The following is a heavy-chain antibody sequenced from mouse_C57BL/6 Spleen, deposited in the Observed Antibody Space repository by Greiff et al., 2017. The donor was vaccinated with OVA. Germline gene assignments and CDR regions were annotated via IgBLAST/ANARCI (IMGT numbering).Heavy chain of an antibody. Sequence: EVQLQQSGAELVRPGSSVKMSCKTSGYTFTSYGINWVKQRPGQGLEWIGDIYIGNGYTEYNEKFKGKATLTSDTSSSTAYMQLSSLTSEDSAIYFWARGDFPCDYGSSYCALDVWGQGTTVTVSS. CDR1: GYTFTSYG. J-gene: IGHJ4*01. D-gene: IGHD1-1*01. CDR2: IYIGNGYT. CDR3: ARGDFPCDYGSSYCALDV. V-gene: IGHV1-58*01.